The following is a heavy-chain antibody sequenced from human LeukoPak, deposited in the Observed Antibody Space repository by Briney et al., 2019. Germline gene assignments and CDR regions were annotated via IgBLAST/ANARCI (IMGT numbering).Heavy chain of an antibody. D-gene: IGHD3-9*01. CDR1: GGSISSYY. J-gene: IGHJ4*02. CDR2: IYYSGST. CDR3: ARRSRYLPYFDY. Sequence: SETLSLTCTVSGGSISSYYWSWIRQPPGKGLEWIGYIYYSGSTNYNPFLKSRVTISVDTSKNQFSLKLSSVTAADTAVYYCARRSRYLPYFDYWGQGTLVTVSS. V-gene: IGHV4-59*08.